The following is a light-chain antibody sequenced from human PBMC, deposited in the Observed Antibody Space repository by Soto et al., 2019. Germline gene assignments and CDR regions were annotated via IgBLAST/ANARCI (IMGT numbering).Light chain of an antibody. V-gene: IGKV3-15*01. Sequence: IVMAQSRPTLSVSPGERATLPCRASQSVSSNLAWYQQKPGQAPRLLIYGASTRATGIPARFSGSGSGTEFTLTISSLQSEDFAVYYCQQYNNWPPWTFGQGTKVDIK. CDR1: QSVSSN. CDR3: QQYNNWPPWT. CDR2: GAS. J-gene: IGKJ1*01.